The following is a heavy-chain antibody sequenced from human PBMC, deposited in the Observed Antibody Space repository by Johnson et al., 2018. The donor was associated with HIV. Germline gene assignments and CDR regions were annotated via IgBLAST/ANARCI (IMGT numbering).Heavy chain of an antibody. J-gene: IGHJ3*01. D-gene: IGHD6-13*01. V-gene: IGHV3-66*01. Sequence: EVQLVESGGGVVQPGGSLRLSCAASGFSVSSKYMSWVRQAPGKGLEWVSVIYSGGSTFYADSVKGRFTISRDNSKNTLYLQMNSLRPEDTALYYCAKDEAQTLASAGRDAFDFWGQGTAVTV. CDR2: IYSGGST. CDR1: GFSVSSKY. CDR3: AKDEAQTLASAGRDAFDF.